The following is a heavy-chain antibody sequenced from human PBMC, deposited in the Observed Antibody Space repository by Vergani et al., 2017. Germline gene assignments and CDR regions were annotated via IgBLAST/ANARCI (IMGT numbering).Heavy chain of an antibody. V-gene: IGHV3-9*01. J-gene: IGHJ4*02. CDR2: ISWNSGSI. Sequence: EVQLVESGGGLVQPGRSLRLSCAASGFTFDDYAMHWVRQAPGKGLEWVSGISWNSGSIGYADSVKGRFTISRDNAKNTLYLQMNSLRAEDTAVYYCARGYRTIDYWGQGTLVTVSS. CDR3: ARGYRTIDY. CDR1: GFTFDDYA. D-gene: IGHD1-1*01.